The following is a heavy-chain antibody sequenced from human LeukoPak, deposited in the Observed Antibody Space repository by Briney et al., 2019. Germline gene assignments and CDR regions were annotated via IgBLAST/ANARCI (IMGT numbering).Heavy chain of an antibody. CDR3: ATAIIAVGCFDY. Sequence: GASVKVSCKVSGHSLTDVSIQWVRKAPGKGLEWMGGFDPEDGETVFARKFQGRVTMTEDTSTDTAYMELSSLRSEDTAVYYCATAIIAVGCFDYWGQGTLVTVSS. V-gene: IGHV1-24*01. CDR2: FDPEDGET. CDR1: GHSLTDVS. J-gene: IGHJ4*02. D-gene: IGHD6-19*01.